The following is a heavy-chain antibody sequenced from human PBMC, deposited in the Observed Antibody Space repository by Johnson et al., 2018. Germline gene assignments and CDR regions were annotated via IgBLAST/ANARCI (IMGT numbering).Heavy chain of an antibody. D-gene: IGHD6-13*01. J-gene: IGHJ5*02. CDR3: SRGTSSWYHWFDP. CDR1: GGSISSGHYY. V-gene: IGHV4-30-4*01. Sequence: QVQLQESGPGLVKPSQTLSLICTVSGGSISSGHYYWTWIRQPPGKGLEWIGYVYYSGSTNYNPSLKSRLTMSIDTSTNQFSLKLGSVTAADTAVYYCSRGTSSWYHWFDPWGQGTLVTVSS. CDR2: VYYSGST.